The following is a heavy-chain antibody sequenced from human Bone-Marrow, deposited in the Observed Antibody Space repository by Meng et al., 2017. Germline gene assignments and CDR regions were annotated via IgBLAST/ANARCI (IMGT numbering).Heavy chain of an antibody. CDR1: GYSFTSYW. J-gene: IGHJ4*02. Sequence: GESLKISCKGSGYSFTSYWIGWVRQMPGKGLEWMGIIYPGDSDTRYSPSFQGQVTISADKSISTAYMELSSLRSEDTAVYYCARDVSDGYNQIIGPGYDYWGQGTLVTVSS. CDR3: ARDVSDGYNQIIGPGYDY. CDR2: IYPGDSDT. D-gene: IGHD5-24*01. V-gene: IGHV5-51*01.